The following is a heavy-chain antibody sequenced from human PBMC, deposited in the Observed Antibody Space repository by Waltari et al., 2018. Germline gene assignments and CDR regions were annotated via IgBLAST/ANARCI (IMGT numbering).Heavy chain of an antibody. V-gene: IGHV1-2*02. CDR2: INPNSGGT. D-gene: IGHD3-10*01. CDR1: GYTFTGYY. Sequence: QVQLVQSGAEVKKPGASVKVSCKASGYTFTGYYMHWVRQAPGQGLEWMGWINPNSGGTNYAQKFQGRVTMTRDTSISTAYMELSRLRSDDTAVYYCATSYYYGSGSGYAFDIWGQGTMVTVSS. CDR3: ATSYYYGSGSGYAFDI. J-gene: IGHJ3*02.